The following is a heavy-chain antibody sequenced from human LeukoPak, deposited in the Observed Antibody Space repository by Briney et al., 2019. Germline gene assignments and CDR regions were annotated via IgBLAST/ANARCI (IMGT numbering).Heavy chain of an antibody. CDR1: GGSFSGYY. V-gene: IGHV4-34*01. J-gene: IGHJ3*02. CDR2: INHSGST. CDR3: ARSIYYYGSGSYYIKAAFDI. D-gene: IGHD3-10*01. Sequence: SETLSLTCAVYGGSFSGYYWSWIRRPPGKGLEWIGEINHSGSTNYNPSLKSRVTISVDTSKNQFSLKLSSVTAADTAVYYCARSIYYYGSGSYYIKAAFDIWGQGTMVTVSS.